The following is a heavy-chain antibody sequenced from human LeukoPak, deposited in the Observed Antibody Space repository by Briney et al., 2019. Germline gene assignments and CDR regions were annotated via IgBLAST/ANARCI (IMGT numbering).Heavy chain of an antibody. V-gene: IGHV3-43*02. D-gene: IGHD6-19*01. CDR3: ARESESSGWYDY. CDR1: GFMFYDYA. Sequence: GGSLRHSCAAPGFMFYDYAIHWVRQAPGESLEWVSLISGDGGNSLYADSGKGRFTIFRDNSKSSLYLQMDSLRSDDTALYYCARESESSGWYDYWGQGTLVTVSS. J-gene: IGHJ4*02. CDR2: ISGDGGNS.